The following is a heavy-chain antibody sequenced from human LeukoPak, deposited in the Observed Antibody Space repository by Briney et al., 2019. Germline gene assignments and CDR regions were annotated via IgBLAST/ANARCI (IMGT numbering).Heavy chain of an antibody. V-gene: IGHV6-1*01. CDR2: TYYRSTWYT. Sequence: SQTLSLTCAISVDSVSSDSVVWNWMRQSPSIGLEWLGRTYYRSTWYTDYAVSVRGRITVNPDTSKNQFSLHLNSVTPEDTAVYYCARRLTQYDCFDPWGQGILVTVSS. CDR1: VDSVSSDSVV. CDR3: ARRLTQYDCFDP. D-gene: IGHD2-2*01. J-gene: IGHJ5*02.